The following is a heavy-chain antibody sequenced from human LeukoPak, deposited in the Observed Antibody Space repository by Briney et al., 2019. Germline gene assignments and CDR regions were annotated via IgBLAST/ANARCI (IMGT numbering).Heavy chain of an antibody. J-gene: IGHJ4*02. V-gene: IGHV3-30*02. CDR3: AKLLLETGGIGEEFDF. CDR2: IRYDGNKK. Sequence: PEGSLRLSCAASGFTFSSYAMYWVRQAPGKGLEWVAFIRYDGNKKYYADSVKGRFTISRDNSRNTLFLQMDSLTSEDTAVYYCAKLLLETGGIGEEFDFWGQGTLVTVSS. CDR1: GFTFSSYA. D-gene: IGHD1-26*01.